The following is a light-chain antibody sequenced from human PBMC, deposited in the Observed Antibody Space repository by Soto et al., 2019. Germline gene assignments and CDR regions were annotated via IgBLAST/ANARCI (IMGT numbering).Light chain of an antibody. Sequence: DIQMTQSPSTLSASVGYRVTITCRTSQSVSSCVAWCQQKPGRAPNLLIYDASSLVGGVPSRFSGSGSGTEFTLPISSLQPDDFATYCCQQYKRSPFTVGPGTKVDSK. CDR2: DAS. V-gene: IGKV1-5*01. J-gene: IGKJ3*01. CDR1: QSVSSC. CDR3: QQYKRSPFT.